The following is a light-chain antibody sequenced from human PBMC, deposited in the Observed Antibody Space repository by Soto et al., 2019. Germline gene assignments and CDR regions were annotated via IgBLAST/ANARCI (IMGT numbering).Light chain of an antibody. CDR3: QQRYSNTSGLT. V-gene: IGKV1-39*01. CDR1: QSISSY. CDR2: AAS. Sequence: GDRVTITCRASQSISSYLNWYQQKPGKAPKLLIYAASSLQSGVPSRFSDSGSGTEVTLTISSLQPEDFATYYCQQRYSNTSGLTFGGGTKVEIK. J-gene: IGKJ4*01.